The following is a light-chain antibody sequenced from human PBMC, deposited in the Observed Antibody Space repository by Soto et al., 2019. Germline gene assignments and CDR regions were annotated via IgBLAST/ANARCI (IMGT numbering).Light chain of an antibody. J-gene: IGLJ3*02. CDR1: SSNIGAGYD. Sequence: QSVLTQPPSVSGAPGQRVTIYCTGSSSNIGAGYDVHWYQQLPGTALKLLVYGNSNRPSGVPDRFSGSKSGTSASLAITGLRAEDEADYSCQSYDSSLSGWVFGGGTKLTVL. CDR3: QSYDSSLSGWV. CDR2: GNS. V-gene: IGLV1-40*01.